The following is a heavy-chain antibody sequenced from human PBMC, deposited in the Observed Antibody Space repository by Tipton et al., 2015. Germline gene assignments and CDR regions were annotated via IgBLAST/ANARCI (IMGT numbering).Heavy chain of an antibody. CDR3: ATSSYDYIWGTYRYYWFDP. Sequence: QLVQSGAEVKKPGASVKISCKASGYTFTTYAIHWVRQAPGQRLEWMGWINAGNGYTKYSQKFQGRVTITRDTSATTAYMELSSLRSEDTAVYFCATSSYDYIWGTYRYYWFDPWGQGSLVTVSS. V-gene: IGHV1-3*01. J-gene: IGHJ5*02. D-gene: IGHD3-16*02. CDR2: INAGNGYT. CDR1: GYTFTTYA.